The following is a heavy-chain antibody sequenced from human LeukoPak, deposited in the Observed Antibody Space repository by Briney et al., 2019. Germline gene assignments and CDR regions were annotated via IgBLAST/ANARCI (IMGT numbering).Heavy chain of an antibody. D-gene: IGHD6-6*01. CDR3: ARDGAARTPFDY. J-gene: IGHJ4*02. Sequence: GGSLRLSCAASGFTFDNYGMSWVRLAPGKGLEWVSGINWNGGSIGYAHSVKGRFTISRDNAKNSLYLQMNSLRAEDTAVYYCARDGAARTPFDYWGQGTLVTVSS. CDR2: INWNGGSI. CDR1: GFTFDNYG. V-gene: IGHV3-20*04.